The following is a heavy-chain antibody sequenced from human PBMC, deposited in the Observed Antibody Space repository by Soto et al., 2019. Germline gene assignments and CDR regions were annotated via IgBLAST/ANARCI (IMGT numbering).Heavy chain of an antibody. CDR2: ISSSSSTI. V-gene: IGHV3-48*01. CDR1: GFTFSSYS. D-gene: IGHD6-13*01. Sequence: PGGSLRLSCAASGFTFSSYSMNWVRQAPGKGLEWVSYISSSSSTIYYADSVKGRFTISRDNAKNSLYLQMNSLRAEDTAVYYCARGRTGYSSQLRYWGQGTLVTVSS. J-gene: IGHJ4*02. CDR3: ARGRTGYSSQLRY.